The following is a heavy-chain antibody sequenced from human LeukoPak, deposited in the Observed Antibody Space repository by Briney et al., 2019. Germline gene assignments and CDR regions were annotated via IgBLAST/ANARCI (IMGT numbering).Heavy chain of an antibody. V-gene: IGHV3-23*01. J-gene: IGHJ4*02. CDR3: AKADIAVAGAYYFDY. D-gene: IGHD6-19*01. CDR1: GFTFSSYA. CDR2: ISGSGGST. Sequence: GGSLRLSCAASGFTFSSYAMSWVRQAPGKGLEWVSVISGSGGSTYYADSVKGRFTISRDNSKNTLYLQMNSLRAEDTAVYYCAKADIAVAGAYYFDYWGQGTLVTVSS.